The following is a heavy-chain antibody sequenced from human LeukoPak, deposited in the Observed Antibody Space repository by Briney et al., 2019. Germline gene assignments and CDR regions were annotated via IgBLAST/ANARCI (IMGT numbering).Heavy chain of an antibody. Sequence: GRSLRLSCAASGFTFDDYAMHWVRQAPGKGLEWVSGISWNSGSIDYADSVKGRFTISRDNAKNSLYLQMNSLRAEDTALYYCAKDMYSSGWYYFDYWGQGTLVTVSS. CDR3: AKDMYSSGWYYFDY. J-gene: IGHJ4*02. V-gene: IGHV3-9*01. CDR2: ISWNSGSI. D-gene: IGHD6-19*01. CDR1: GFTFDDYA.